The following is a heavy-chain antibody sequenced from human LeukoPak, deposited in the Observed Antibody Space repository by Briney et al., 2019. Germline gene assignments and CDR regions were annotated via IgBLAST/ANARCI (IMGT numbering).Heavy chain of an antibody. CDR1: SGSISTSNYY. Sequence: SETLSLTCTVSSGSISTSNYYWGWVRQPPGKALEWIGNIFYTGSTYYSPSLKSRVTISLDTSRNQFSLKLSSVTAADTAVYYCARGWGEVLRFEVLAFDIWGQGTMVTVSS. D-gene: IGHD5-12*01. CDR3: ARGWGEVLRFEVLAFDI. V-gene: IGHV4-39*07. CDR2: IFYTGST. J-gene: IGHJ3*02.